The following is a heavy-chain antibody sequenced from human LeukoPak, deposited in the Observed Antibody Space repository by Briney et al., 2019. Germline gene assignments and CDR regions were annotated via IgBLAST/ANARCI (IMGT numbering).Heavy chain of an antibody. J-gene: IGHJ4*02. V-gene: IGHV1-2*02. Sequence: GSVRVSCKASGYTFTGYYMHWVRQAPGQGLEWMGWINPNSGGTNYAQKFQGRVTMTRDTSISTAYMELSRLRSDDTAVYYCARGPTEGSGYYPEYYFDYWGQGTLVTVSS. D-gene: IGHD3-3*01. CDR1: GYTFTGYY. CDR2: INPNSGGT. CDR3: ARGPTEGSGYYPEYYFDY.